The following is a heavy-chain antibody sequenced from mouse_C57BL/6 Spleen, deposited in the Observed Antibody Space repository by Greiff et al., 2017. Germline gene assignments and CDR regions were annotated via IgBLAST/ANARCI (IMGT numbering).Heavy chain of an antibody. V-gene: IGHV1-69*01. Sequence: VQLQQSGAELVMPGASVKLSCKASGYTFTSYWMHWVQQRPGQGLEWIGEIDPSDSYTNYNQKFTGKSTLTVDKSTSTAYMQLSRMTSEDSAVYYCTRGCGQYYFDYWGQGTTLTVSA. CDR1: GYTFTSYW. CDR2: IDPSDSYT. J-gene: IGHJ2*01. CDR3: TRGCGQYYFDY.